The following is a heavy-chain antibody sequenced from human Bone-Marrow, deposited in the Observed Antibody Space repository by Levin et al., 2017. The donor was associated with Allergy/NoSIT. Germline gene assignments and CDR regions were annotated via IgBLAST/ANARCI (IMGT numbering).Heavy chain of an antibody. CDR3: VREESSAAAS. CDR2: ISYDGST. CDR1: GASVSTHDYF. J-gene: IGHJ5*02. D-gene: IGHD2-2*01. V-gene: IGHV4-39*01. Sequence: KSSETLSLTCSVSGASVSTHDYFWAWIRQPPGKGLEWIGSISYDGSTWFNPSLRSRITISRDTSKNQFSLQVTSVIAADTAVYYCVREESSAAASWGQGTLVTVSS.